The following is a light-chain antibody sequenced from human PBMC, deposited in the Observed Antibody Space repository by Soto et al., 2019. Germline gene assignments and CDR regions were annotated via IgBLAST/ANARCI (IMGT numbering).Light chain of an antibody. CDR3: QQRGNWPLT. Sequence: EIVLTQSPATLSLSPGERATLSCRASRSVSSYLAWYQQKPDQAPRLLIYDASNRATGIPARFSGSGSGTDFTLTISSLEPEDFGVYYCQQRGNWPLTFGQGTRLVI. J-gene: IGKJ5*01. CDR2: DAS. V-gene: IGKV3-11*01. CDR1: RSVSSY.